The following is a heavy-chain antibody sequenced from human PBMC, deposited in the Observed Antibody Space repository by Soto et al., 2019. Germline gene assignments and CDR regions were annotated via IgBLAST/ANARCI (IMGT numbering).Heavy chain of an antibody. J-gene: IGHJ6*02. V-gene: IGHV3-30*04. D-gene: IGHD3-16*01. Sequence: QVQLEESGGGVVQAGRSLRLSCAASGFTFSSYAMYWVRQAPGKGLEWVAVNSHDGSNKYYVDSVKGRFTISRDNSKNMLFLQMNSLRAEDTAVYYCARDSNLKGLSMGENGMDVWGQGTTVTVSS. CDR3: ARDSNLKGLSMGENGMDV. CDR1: GFTFSSYA. CDR2: NSHDGSNK.